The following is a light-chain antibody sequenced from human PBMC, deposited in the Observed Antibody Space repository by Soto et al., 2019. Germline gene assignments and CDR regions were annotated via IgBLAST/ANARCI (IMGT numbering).Light chain of an antibody. CDR2: DNN. CDR3: GTWDFSLSAVV. Sequence: QSVLTQPPSVSAAPGQKVTISCSGSSSNIGNNYVSWYQQLPGTAPKLLIYDNNKRPSGIPGRFSGSKSGTSATLGITGLQTGDEADYYCGTWDFSLSAVVFGGGTKLTVL. CDR1: SSNIGNNY. J-gene: IGLJ2*01. V-gene: IGLV1-51*01.